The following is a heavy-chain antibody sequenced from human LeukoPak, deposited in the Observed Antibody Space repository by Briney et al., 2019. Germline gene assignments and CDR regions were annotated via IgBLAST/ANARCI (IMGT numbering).Heavy chain of an antibody. J-gene: IGHJ4*02. D-gene: IGHD6-19*01. CDR2: INPSSGST. V-gene: IGHV1-46*01. CDR3: ARTYSSGWYVFDY. Sequence: ASVKVSCKASGYTFTTYYVHWVRQAPGQGLEWMGIINPSSGSTSYAQKFQGRVTMTRDTSISTAYMELSRLRSDDTAVYYCARTYSSGWYVFDYWGQGTLVTVSS. CDR1: GYTFTTYY.